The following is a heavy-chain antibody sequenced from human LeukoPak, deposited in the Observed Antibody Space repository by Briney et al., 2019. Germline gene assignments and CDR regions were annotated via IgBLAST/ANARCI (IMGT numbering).Heavy chain of an antibody. CDR1: GFTFSRYG. D-gene: IGHD5-12*01. J-gene: IGHJ4*02. CDR3: ARDLYGGYLGLDY. CDR2: IWYDGSKK. V-gene: IGHV3-33*01. Sequence: GGSLRLSCAASGFTFSRYGMHWVRQGPGKGLEWVAVIWYDGSKKYYADSVKGRFTISRDNSKNTLYLQMNSLRAEDTAVYHCARDLYGGYLGLDYWGQGTLVTVSS.